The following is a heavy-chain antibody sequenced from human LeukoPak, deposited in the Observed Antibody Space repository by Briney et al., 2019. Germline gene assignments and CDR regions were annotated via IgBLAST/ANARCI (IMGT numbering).Heavy chain of an antibody. J-gene: IGHJ4*02. CDR3: ARKRGGALDY. V-gene: IGHV4-34*01. CDR1: GGSFSGYY. D-gene: IGHD3-16*01. CDR2: INHSGST. Sequence: SETLSFTCAVYGGSFSGYYWSWIRQPPGKGLEWIGEINHSGSTNYNPSLKSRVTISVDTSKNQFSLKLSSVTAADTAVYYCARKRGGALDYWGQGTLVTVSS.